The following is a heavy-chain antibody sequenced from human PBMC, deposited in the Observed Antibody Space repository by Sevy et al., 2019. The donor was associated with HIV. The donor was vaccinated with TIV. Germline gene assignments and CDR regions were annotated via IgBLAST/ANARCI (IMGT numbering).Heavy chain of an antibody. CDR2: VYHTGST. J-gene: IGHJ4*02. CDR1: GVSVSSDTYY. Sequence: SETLSLTCAVSGVSVSSDTYYWSWIRQPPGKGLEWIGYVYHTGSTNYSPSFKSRVTISVDTSKNQFSLRLFSVAAADTAVYYCAREPYFFDKSGYYWVYWGQGALVTVSS. V-gene: IGHV4-61*01. D-gene: IGHD3-22*01. CDR3: AREPYFFDKSGYYWVY.